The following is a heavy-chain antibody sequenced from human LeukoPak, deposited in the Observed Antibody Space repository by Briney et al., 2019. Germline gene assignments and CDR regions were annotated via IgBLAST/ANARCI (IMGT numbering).Heavy chain of an antibody. V-gene: IGHV3-23*01. Sequence: GGSLRLSCAASGFTFSSYAMSWVRQAPGRGLEWVSAISGSGGSTHYADSVKGRFIISRDNSKNTLYLQMNSLRAEDTAVYYCAKGGIAVAAPDAFDIWGQGTMVTVSS. CDR2: ISGSGGST. D-gene: IGHD6-19*01. J-gene: IGHJ3*02. CDR1: GFTFSSYA. CDR3: AKGGIAVAAPDAFDI.